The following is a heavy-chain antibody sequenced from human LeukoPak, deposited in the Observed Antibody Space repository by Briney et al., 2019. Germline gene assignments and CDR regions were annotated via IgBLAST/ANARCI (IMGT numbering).Heavy chain of an antibody. CDR2: IKNKTDGGTT. J-gene: IGHJ4*02. Sequence: GGSLRLSCAASGFTFSNAWMSWVRQAPGKGLEWVGRIKNKTDGGTTDYAAPVKGRFTISRDDSQNTLYLQMNSLKTEDTAVYYCTTGAPRAYSGSYSNCWGQGTLVTVSS. D-gene: IGHD1-26*01. V-gene: IGHV3-15*01. CDR3: TTGAPRAYSGSYSNC. CDR1: GFTFSNAW.